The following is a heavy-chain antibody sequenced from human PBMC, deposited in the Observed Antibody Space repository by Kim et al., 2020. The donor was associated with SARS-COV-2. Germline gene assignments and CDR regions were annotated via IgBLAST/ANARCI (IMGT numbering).Heavy chain of an antibody. D-gene: IGHD3-10*01. CDR3: ARASSFRGIGVGY. J-gene: IGHJ4*02. V-gene: IGHV4-4*09. Sequence: YNPSLKSRVTTSLDTSKSQFSLKLRSVTAADTAVYYCARASSFRGIGVGYWGQGTLVTVSS.